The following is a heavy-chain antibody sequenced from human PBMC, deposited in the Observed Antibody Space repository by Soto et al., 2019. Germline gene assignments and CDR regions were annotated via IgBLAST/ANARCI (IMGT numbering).Heavy chain of an antibody. V-gene: IGHV3-23*04. D-gene: IGHD1-26*01. Sequence: EVQLVESGGGLVQPGGTLRLSCEGSGFTFSSYALSWVRLRPGRGLEWVAWFSGSGTGTNSADSVKGRFTITRDNSKTTVYLQMNSLTVEDTAVYYCAKERTGSNHYYGMDVWGQGTTVTVSS. J-gene: IGHJ6*02. CDR3: AKERTGSNHYYGMDV. CDR1: GFTFSSYA. CDR2: FSGSGTGT.